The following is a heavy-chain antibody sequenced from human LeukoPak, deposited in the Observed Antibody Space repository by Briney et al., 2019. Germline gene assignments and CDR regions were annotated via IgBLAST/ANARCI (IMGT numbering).Heavy chain of an antibody. CDR1: GFTFSSYG. D-gene: IGHD3-10*01. CDR2: IRYDGSNK. CDR3: AKDRSLYMVRGVTYYFDY. V-gene: IGHV3-30*02. Sequence: PGGSLRLSCAASGFTFSSYGMHWVRQAPGKGLEWVAFIRYDGSNKYYADSVKGRFTISRDNSRNTLYLQMNSLRAEDTAVYYCAKDRSLYMVRGVTYYFDYWGQGTLVTVSS. J-gene: IGHJ4*02.